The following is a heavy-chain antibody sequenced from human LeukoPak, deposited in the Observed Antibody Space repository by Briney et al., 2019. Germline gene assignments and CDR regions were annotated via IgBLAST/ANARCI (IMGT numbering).Heavy chain of an antibody. V-gene: IGHV3-23*01. CDR1: GFTFSSYA. D-gene: IGHD6-13*01. J-gene: IGHJ4*02. Sequence: RPGGSLRLSCAASGFTFSSYAMSWVRQAPGKGLEWVSAISGSGGSTYYADSVKGRFTISRDNSKNTLYLQVNSLRAEDTAVYYCAKDPPQQLVPLGDYWGQGTLVTVSS. CDR2: ISGSGGST. CDR3: AKDPPQQLVPLGDY.